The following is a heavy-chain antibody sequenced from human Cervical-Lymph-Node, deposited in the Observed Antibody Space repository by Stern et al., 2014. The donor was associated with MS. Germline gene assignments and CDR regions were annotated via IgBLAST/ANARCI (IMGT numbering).Heavy chain of an antibody. CDR3: AKERHGDYVFYYGMDV. CDR1: GFTFSSYG. J-gene: IGHJ6*02. CDR2: ISYDGSNK. V-gene: IGHV3-30*18. Sequence: VQLVESGGGVVQPGRSLRLSRAASGFTFSSYGMHWVRQAPGKGLEWVAVISYDGSNKYYADSVKGRVPISRDNSKNTLYLQMNSLRAEDTAVYYCAKERHGDYVFYYGMDVWGQGTTVTVSS. D-gene: IGHD4-17*01.